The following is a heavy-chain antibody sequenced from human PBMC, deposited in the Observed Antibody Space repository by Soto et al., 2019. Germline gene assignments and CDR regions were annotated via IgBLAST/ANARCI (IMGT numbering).Heavy chain of an antibody. CDR3: ARLSSSWSMDV. Sequence: QVQLVESGGGGVQPGRSLRLSCAASGFSFSSYGMHWVRQAPGKGLEWVAVIWYDGSNKYHADSVKGRFTISRDNSKNTLYLQMNSLRAEDTAVYYCARLSSSWSMDVWGQGTTVTVSS. D-gene: IGHD6-13*01. CDR1: GFSFSSYG. J-gene: IGHJ6*02. V-gene: IGHV3-33*01. CDR2: IWYDGSNK.